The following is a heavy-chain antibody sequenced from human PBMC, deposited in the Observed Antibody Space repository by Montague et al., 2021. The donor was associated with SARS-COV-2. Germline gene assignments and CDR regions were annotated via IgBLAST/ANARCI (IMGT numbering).Heavy chain of an antibody. D-gene: IGHD6-19*01. J-gene: IGHJ3*02. CDR1: GGSMSGYH. V-gene: IGHV4-59*08. Sequence: SETLSLTCTVSGGSMSGYHWSWIRQPPGKGLEWIGYIYYSGGTNYNPSLKGRATISVDPYKNQCSLKLTSVTAADAALYYCARHLAVGTSGFDIWGQGTMVAVSS. CDR3: ARHLAVGTSGFDI. CDR2: IYYSGGT.